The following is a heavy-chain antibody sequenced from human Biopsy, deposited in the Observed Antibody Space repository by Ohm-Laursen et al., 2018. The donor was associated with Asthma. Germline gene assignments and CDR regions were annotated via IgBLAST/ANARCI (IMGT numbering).Heavy chain of an antibody. CDR2: IYWIVDK. CDR3: ARAIRLEDFLTGSFTSYFDN. J-gene: IGHJ4*02. Sequence: PTQTLTLTCTFSGFSLKIGAVGVGWIRQPPGKAPECLAVIYWIVDKYYSPSLRNRLTVSKDTSRNRVVLAMTNMEPRDTATYFCARAIRLEDFLTGSFTSYFDNWDLGPLVSVS. D-gene: IGHD3/OR15-3a*01. V-gene: IGHV2-5*01. CDR1: GFSLKIGAVG.